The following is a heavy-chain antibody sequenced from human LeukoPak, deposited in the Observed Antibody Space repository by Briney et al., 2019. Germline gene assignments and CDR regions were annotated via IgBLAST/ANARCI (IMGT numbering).Heavy chain of an antibody. Sequence: ASVKVSCKASGYTFTNYGISWVXQAPGQGLEXXXXXXXXXGNTNYAQNFQGXVXMTTDTSTSTAFMELRSLRSDDTAVYYCARSGVGYFYDNTGYYPLDYWGQGTLVTVSS. CDR2: XXXXXGNT. J-gene: IGHJ4*02. V-gene: IGHV1-18*01. CDR1: GYTFTNYG. D-gene: IGHD3-22*01. CDR3: ARSGVGYFYDNTGYYPLDY.